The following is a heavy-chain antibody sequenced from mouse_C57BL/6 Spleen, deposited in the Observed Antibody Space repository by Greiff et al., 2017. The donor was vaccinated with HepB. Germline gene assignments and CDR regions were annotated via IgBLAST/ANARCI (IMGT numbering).Heavy chain of an antibody. V-gene: IGHV1-82*01. CDR2: IYPGDGDT. Sequence: VKLQESGPELVKPGASVKISCKASGYAFSSSWMNWVKQRPGKGLEWIGRIYPGDGDTNYNGKFKGKATLTADKSSSTAYMQLSSLTSEDSAVYFCARSLYLYAMDYWGQGTSVTVSS. CDR3: ARSLYLYAMDY. CDR1: GYAFSSSW. D-gene: IGHD5-5*01. J-gene: IGHJ4*01.